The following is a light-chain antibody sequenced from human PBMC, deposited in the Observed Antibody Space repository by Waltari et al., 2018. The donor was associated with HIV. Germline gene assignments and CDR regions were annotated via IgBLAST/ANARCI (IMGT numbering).Light chain of an antibody. CDR2: GAS. V-gene: IGKV3-15*01. J-gene: IGKJ2*01. CDR3: QQYNNWPPYT. CDR1: ESLNSH. Sequence: VMTQSPATISKSRRETDTLSCRASESLNSHLAWYQHKPGQPPRLLIYGASTRAAGIPARFSGSGSGTEFSLTISSLQSEDFAVYYCQQYNNWPPYTFGQGTRLEIK.